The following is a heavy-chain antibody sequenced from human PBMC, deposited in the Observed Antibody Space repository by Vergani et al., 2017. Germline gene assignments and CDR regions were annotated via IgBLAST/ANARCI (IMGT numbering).Heavy chain of an antibody. Sequence: EVQLVESGGGVVQPGGSLRLSCAASGFTFDDYAMHWVRQAPGKGLEWVSLISGDGGSTYYADSVKGRFTISRDKNKNSLYLQMNSLRAEDTAVYYCARGGGLNWNDVGRFDYWGQGTLVTVSS. V-gene: IGHV3-43*02. CDR1: GFTFDDYA. D-gene: IGHD1-1*01. CDR2: ISGDGGST. J-gene: IGHJ4*02. CDR3: ARGGGLNWNDVGRFDY.